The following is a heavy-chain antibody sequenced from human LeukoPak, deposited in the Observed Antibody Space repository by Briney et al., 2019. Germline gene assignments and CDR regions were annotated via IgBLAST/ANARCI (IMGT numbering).Heavy chain of an antibody. V-gene: IGHV1-69*13. CDR3: ARVYDSSGYYSDY. D-gene: IGHD3-22*01. CDR2: IIPIFGTA. Sequence: GAPVKVSCKASGGTFSSYAISWVRQAPGQGLEWMGGIIPIFGTANYAQKFQGRVTITADESTSTAYMELSSLRSEDTAVYYCARVYDSSGYYSDYWDQGTLVTVSS. J-gene: IGHJ4*02. CDR1: GGTFSSYA.